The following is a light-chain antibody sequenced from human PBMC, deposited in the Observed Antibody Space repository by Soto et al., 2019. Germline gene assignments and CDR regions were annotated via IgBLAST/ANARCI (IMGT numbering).Light chain of an antibody. J-gene: IGLJ1*01. CDR3: CSFAGTNTFV. V-gene: IGLV2-23*01. Sequence: QSVLTQPASVSGSPGQSLTISCTGTSSDVGSHNVVSWYQHHPGKAPNLIIYEATKWPSGVSTRFSGSKSGNTASLTISGLQAEDEADYYCCSFAGTNTFVFGTGNKVTVL. CDR2: EAT. CDR1: SSDVGSHNV.